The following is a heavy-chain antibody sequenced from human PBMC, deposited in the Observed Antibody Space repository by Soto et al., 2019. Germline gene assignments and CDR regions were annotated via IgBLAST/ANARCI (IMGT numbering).Heavy chain of an antibody. CDR2: IIPIFGTA. D-gene: IGHD6-13*01. CDR3: GSDVMAAGATAG. V-gene: IGHV1-69*12. CDR1: GGTFSSYA. Sequence: QVQLVQSGAEVKKPGSSVKVSCKASGGTFSSYAISWVRQAPGQGLEWMGGIIPIFGTANYAQKFQGRVTITADESTSTAYMELSSLRYEDTAVYYCGSDVMAAGATAGWGQGTLVTVSS. J-gene: IGHJ4*02.